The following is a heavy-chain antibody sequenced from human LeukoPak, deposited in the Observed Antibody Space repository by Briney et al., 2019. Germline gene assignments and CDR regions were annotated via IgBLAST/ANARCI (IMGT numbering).Heavy chain of an antibody. CDR1: AFTFSSYA. CDR2: ISRSGDIT. CDR3: GEAHSSAYYDFDY. D-gene: IGHD6-19*01. Sequence: GGSLRLSCAASAFTFSSYAMSWVRQAPGKGLEWVSAISRSGDITSYADSVKGRFTISRDNSNNTLSLQMNSLRAEDTAVYYCGEAHSSAYYDFDYWGRGSLVTVSS. V-gene: IGHV3-23*01. J-gene: IGHJ4*02.